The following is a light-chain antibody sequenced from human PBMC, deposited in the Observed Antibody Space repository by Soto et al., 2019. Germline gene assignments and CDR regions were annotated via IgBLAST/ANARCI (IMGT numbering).Light chain of an antibody. CDR1: QSVNSK. V-gene: IGKV3D-15*01. J-gene: IGKJ4*01. CDR2: HAS. Sequence: EIVLTQSPGTLSLSPGERATLSCRASQSVNSKLAWYQQKPGQSPRLVIYHASTRATGIPARFSGSGSGTEFTLTISSLQSEDFAVYYCQEYNNWPLLTFGGGTKVDIK. CDR3: QEYNNWPLLT.